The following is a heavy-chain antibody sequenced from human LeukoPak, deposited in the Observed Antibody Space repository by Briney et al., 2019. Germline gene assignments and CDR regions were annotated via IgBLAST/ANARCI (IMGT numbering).Heavy chain of an antibody. CDR3: ARGLKNGLRNDY. J-gene: IGHJ4*02. CDR2: INPNSGGT. D-gene: IGHD3/OR15-3a*01. CDR1: GYTFTGYY. Sequence: ASVKVSCKTSGYTFTGYYMHWVRQAPGQGLEWMGWINPNSGGTNYAQKFQGRVTITRNTSISTAYMELSSLRSEDTAVYYCARGLKNGLRNDYWGQGTLVTVSS. V-gene: IGHV1-2*02.